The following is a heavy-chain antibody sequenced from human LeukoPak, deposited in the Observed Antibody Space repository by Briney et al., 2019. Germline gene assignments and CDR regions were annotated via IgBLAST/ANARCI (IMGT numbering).Heavy chain of an antibody. Sequence: ASVKVSCKASGYTFTDNYIHWVRQAPGQGLEWMGWINPNSGVIVSAQNFQGRVTMTGDTSLSTAYMELSRLRSDDTAVYYCARGSGDDYLSFDYWGQGTLLTVSS. CDR1: GYTFTDNY. V-gene: IGHV1-2*02. CDR3: ARGSGDDYLSFDY. D-gene: IGHD5-12*01. J-gene: IGHJ4*02. CDR2: INPNSGVI.